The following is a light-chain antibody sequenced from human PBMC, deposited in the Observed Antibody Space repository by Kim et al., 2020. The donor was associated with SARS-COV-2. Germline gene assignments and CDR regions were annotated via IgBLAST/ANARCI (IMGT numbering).Light chain of an antibody. CDR1: QGITNS. J-gene: IGKJ1*01. Sequence: DIQMTQSPSSLSVSVGDRVTITCRASQGITNSLAWYQQKPGKVPQLLIYAASALQSGVPSRFSGSGSGTDFTLTISSLQPEDVATYDCKKYNSAPWTLGQGTKVDIK. V-gene: IGKV1-27*01. CDR2: AAS. CDR3: KKYNSAPWT.